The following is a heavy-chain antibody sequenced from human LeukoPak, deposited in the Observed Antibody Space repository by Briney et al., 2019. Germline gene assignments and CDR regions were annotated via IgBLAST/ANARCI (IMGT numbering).Heavy chain of an antibody. CDR1: GGTFSSYA. Sequence: GASVKVSCKASGGTFSSYAISWVRQAPGQGLEWMGGIIPIFGTANYAQKFQGRVTITADKATSTAYMELSSLRSEDTAVYYCARDRYSSSWFFDYWGQGTLVTVSS. CDR3: ARDRYSSSWFFDY. D-gene: IGHD6-13*01. CDR2: IIPIFGTA. J-gene: IGHJ4*02. V-gene: IGHV1-69*06.